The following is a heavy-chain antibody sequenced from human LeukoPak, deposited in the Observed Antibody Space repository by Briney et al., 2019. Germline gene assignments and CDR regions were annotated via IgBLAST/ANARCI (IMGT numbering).Heavy chain of an antibody. V-gene: IGHV4-30-2*01. CDR3: ARVAYLLTEPSGELSQPFDY. CDR1: GGSISSGGYS. CDR2: IYHSGST. D-gene: IGHD3-16*02. J-gene: IGHJ4*02. Sequence: SETLSLTCAVSGGSISSGGYSWSWIRQPPGKGLEWIGYIYHSGSTYYNPSLKSRVTISVDRSKNQFSLKLSSVTAADTAVYYCARVAYLLTEPSGELSQPFDYWGQGTLVTVSS.